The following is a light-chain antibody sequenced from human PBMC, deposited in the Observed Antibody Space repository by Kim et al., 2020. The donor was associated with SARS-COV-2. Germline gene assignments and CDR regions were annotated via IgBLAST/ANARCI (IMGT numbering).Light chain of an antibody. CDR1: SSNIGAGYD. J-gene: IGLJ1*01. CDR2: GNS. Sequence: QSVLTQPPSVSGATGQRVTIPCTGSSSNIGAGYDVHWYQQLPGTAPKLLIYGNSNRPSGVPDRFSGSKSGTSASLAITGLQAEDEADYYCQSYDSSLSGSGVFGTGTKVTVL. V-gene: IGLV1-40*01. CDR3: QSYDSSLSGSGV.